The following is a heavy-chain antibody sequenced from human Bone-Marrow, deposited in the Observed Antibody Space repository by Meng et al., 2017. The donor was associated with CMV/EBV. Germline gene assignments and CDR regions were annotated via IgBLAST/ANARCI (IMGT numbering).Heavy chain of an antibody. CDR2: IIPIFGTA. CDR1: GGTFSSYA. D-gene: IGHD3-10*01. J-gene: IGHJ6*02. V-gene: IGHV1-69*05. Sequence: SVKVSCKASGGTFSSYAISWVRQAPGQGLEWMGGIIPIFGTANYAQKFQGRVTITTDESTSTAYMELSSLRSEDTAVYYCARPYTMVRGNYGMDVWGQGNTVTVSS. CDR3: ARPYTMVRGNYGMDV.